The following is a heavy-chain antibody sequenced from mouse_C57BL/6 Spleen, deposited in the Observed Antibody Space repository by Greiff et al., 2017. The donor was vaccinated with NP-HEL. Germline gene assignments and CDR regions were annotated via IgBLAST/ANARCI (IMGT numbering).Heavy chain of an antibody. D-gene: IGHD1-1*01. V-gene: IGHV1-4*01. CDR3: ARLGITTVEIYYAMDY. CDR2: INPSSGYT. Sequence: QVQLKQSGAELARPGASVKMSCKASGYTFTSYTMHWVKQRPGQGLEWIGYINPSSGYTKYNQKFKDKATLTADKSSSTAYMQLSSLTSEDSAVYYCARLGITTVEIYYAMDYWGQGTSVTVSS. J-gene: IGHJ4*01. CDR1: GYTFTSYT.